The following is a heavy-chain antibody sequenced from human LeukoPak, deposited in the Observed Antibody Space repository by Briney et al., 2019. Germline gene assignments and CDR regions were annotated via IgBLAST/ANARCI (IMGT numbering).Heavy chain of an antibody. CDR2: INTNTGNP. D-gene: IGHD2-2*01. J-gene: IGHJ5*02. CDR1: GYTFSRHS. CDR3: ARDVGPVPYNNWFDP. Sequence: ASVKVSCKASGYTFSRHSMNWVRQAPGQGLEWMGWINTNTGNPSYAQGFTGRFVFSLDPSGTTAYLQISSLKAEDTAVYYCARDVGPVPYNNWFDPWGQGTLVTVSS. V-gene: IGHV7-4-1*02.